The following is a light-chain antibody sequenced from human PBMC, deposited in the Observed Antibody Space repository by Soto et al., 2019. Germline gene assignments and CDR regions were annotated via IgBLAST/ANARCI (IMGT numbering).Light chain of an antibody. J-gene: IGKJ1*01. CDR2: DAT. Sequence: DIQMTQSPSSLSASVGDTVTITCRASQSIRSRLNWYQQKPGKAPNLLIYDATSLESGVPSRFSGGGSGTDFTLTVSSLRPEDVATYYCQQGYTTPLTFGQGTKV. CDR3: QQGYTTPLT. V-gene: IGKV1-39*01. CDR1: QSIRSR.